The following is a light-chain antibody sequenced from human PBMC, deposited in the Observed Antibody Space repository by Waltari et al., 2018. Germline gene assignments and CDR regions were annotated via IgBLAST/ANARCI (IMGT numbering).Light chain of an antibody. CDR2: EEN. J-gene: IGLJ7*01. V-gene: IGLV6-57*03. CDR1: SGSIASNY. Sequence: NFMLTQPHSVSESPGKTVTISCTRSSGSIASNYVQWYQQRPGSAPTPVIYEENQRPPCVPARFSGSIDSSSNSASLTISGLKTEDEADYSCQSYDSSNAVFGGGTQLTVL. CDR3: QSYDSSNAV.